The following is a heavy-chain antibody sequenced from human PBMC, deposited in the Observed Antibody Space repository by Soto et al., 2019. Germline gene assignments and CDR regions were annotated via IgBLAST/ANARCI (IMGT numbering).Heavy chain of an antibody. CDR1: GFTFSSFN. V-gene: IGHV3-48*01. CDR2: VTSGGGTI. CDR3: ARILGYCSGGSCPTDY. D-gene: IGHD2-15*01. Sequence: EVQLVESGGGLVQPGGSLRLSCAASGFTFSSFNMNWVRQAPGKGLEWVSFVTSGGGTIYYADSVKGRFTISRDNAKDSLDLQMNRLIAEDTAVYYCARILGYCSGGSCPTDYWGQGTLVTVSS. J-gene: IGHJ4*02.